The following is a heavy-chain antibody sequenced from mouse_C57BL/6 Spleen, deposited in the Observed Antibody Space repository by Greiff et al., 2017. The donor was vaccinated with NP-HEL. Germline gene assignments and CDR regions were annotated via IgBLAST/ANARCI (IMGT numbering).Heavy chain of an antibody. J-gene: IGHJ2*01. CDR3: ARSLAGRYFDY. Sequence: EVMLVESGGGLVQPGGSLSLSCAASGFTFTDYYMSWVRQPPGKALEWLGFIRNKANGYTTEYSASVKGRFTISRDNSQSILYLQMNALRAEVSATYYCARSLAGRYFDYWGQGTTLTVSS. V-gene: IGHV7-3*01. CDR1: GFTFTDYY. D-gene: IGHD3-3*01. CDR2: IRNKANGYTT.